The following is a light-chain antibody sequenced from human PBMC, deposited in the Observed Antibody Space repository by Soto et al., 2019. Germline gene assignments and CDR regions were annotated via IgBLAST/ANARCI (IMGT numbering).Light chain of an antibody. CDR1: SSDVGGYNY. CDR2: AVN. CDR3: CSYAGTYTYV. V-gene: IGLV2-11*01. J-gene: IGLJ1*01. Sequence: QSALTQPRSVSGSLGQSVTISCSGTSSDVGGYNYVSWYQQHPGKAPKTLIYAVNKWPSGVPDRFSGSKSGNTASLTISGLQAEDEADYYCCSYAGTYTYVFGIGTKVTVL.